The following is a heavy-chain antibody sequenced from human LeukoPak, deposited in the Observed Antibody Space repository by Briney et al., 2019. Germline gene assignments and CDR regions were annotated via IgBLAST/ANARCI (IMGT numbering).Heavy chain of an antibody. CDR3: ARLSRVRFSSGFQPLHDYYMDV. J-gene: IGHJ6*03. CDR1: GCSISSSDY. Sequence: SETLSLTCSVSGCSISSSDYWGWIRQSPGKGLEWIGTVYYSGNTYYNSSLKSRVTIYLDTSKNHFSLKVISLTAADTAVYYCARLSRVRFSSGFQPLHDYYMDVWGKGTTVTVSS. V-gene: IGHV4-39*02. CDR2: VYYSGNT. D-gene: IGHD5-18*01.